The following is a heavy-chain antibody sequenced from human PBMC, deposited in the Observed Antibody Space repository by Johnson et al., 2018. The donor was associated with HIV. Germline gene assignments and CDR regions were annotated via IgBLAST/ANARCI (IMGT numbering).Heavy chain of an antibody. CDR3: ARNEYSNYGGRDAFDI. CDR2: IGTAGDT. Sequence: VQLVESGGGLVQPGGSLRLSCAASGFTVSSNYMSWVRQAPGKGLEWVSAIGTAGDTYYPGSVKGRFTISRENAKNTLYLQMNNLRAEDTAVYYCARNEYSNYGGRDAFDIWGQGTMVTVYS. CDR1: GFTVSSNY. V-gene: IGHV3-66*01. D-gene: IGHD4-11*01. J-gene: IGHJ3*02.